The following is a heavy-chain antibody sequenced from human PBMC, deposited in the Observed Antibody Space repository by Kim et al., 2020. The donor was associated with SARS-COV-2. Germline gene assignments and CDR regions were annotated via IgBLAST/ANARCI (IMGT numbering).Heavy chain of an antibody. CDR2: IIPIFGTA. V-gene: IGHV1-69*13. Sequence: SVKVSCKASGGTFSSYAISWVRQAPGQGLEWMGGIIPIFGTANYAQKFQGRVTITADESTSTAYMELSSLRSEDTAVYYCAREVDYYDSSGYGAFDIWGQGTMVTVSS. D-gene: IGHD3-22*01. CDR1: GGTFSSYA. CDR3: AREVDYYDSSGYGAFDI. J-gene: IGHJ3*02.